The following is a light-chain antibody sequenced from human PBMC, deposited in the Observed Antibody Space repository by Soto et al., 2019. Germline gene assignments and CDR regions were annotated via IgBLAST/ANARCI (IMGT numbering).Light chain of an antibody. J-gene: IGKJ4*01. Sequence: EIVLRQSPATLSLSPGERATLSCRASQSVSSYLAWYQQKPGQAPRLLIYDASNSATGIPARFSGSWSGTDFTLTISSLEPEDFAVYYCQHRSNWLFTFGGGTKVEIK. CDR2: DAS. CDR3: QHRSNWLFT. V-gene: IGKV3-11*01. CDR1: QSVSSY.